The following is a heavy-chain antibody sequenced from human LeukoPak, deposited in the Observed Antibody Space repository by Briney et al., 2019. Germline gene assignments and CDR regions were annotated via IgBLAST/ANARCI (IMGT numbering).Heavy chain of an antibody. CDR3: ARDMLEGATSPTFDY. D-gene: IGHD1-26*01. Sequence: GGSLRLSCAASGFTFSSYWMSWVRQAPGKGLEWVANIKQDGSEKYYVDSVKGRFTISKDNAKNSLYLQMNSLRAEDTAVYYCARDMLEGATSPTFDYWGQGTLVTVSS. CDR2: IKQDGSEK. J-gene: IGHJ4*02. V-gene: IGHV3-7*01. CDR1: GFTFSSYW.